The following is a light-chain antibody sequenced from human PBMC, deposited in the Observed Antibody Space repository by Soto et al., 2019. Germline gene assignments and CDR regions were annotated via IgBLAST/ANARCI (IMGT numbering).Light chain of an antibody. V-gene: IGKV3-20*01. J-gene: IGKJ5*01. Sequence: EIVLTQSPGTLSLSPGERATLSCRASQSVSSNYLAWYQQKPGQAPRVLIYVASSRATGNPDRFSGSGSGTDFTLTISRLEPDDFAVYYCQQYGSSPITFGQGTRLESK. CDR2: VAS. CDR1: QSVSSNY. CDR3: QQYGSSPIT.